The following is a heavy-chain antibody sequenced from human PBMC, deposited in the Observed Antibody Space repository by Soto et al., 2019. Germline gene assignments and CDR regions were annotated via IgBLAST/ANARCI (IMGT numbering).Heavy chain of an antibody. V-gene: IGHV1-46*03. CDR2: VNPSDGRA. CDR3: ARAELIVAGQAFDP. CDR1: GYRLSNYY. J-gene: IGHJ5*02. Sequence: QVDLVQSGAEVKKPGASVKMSCKSSGYRLSNYYMHWVRQAPGQGLEWRGIVNPSDGRANYARKFQGRVTMTWDTSTTTLYMEVNSLRSDDTAIYYCARAELIVAGQAFDPWGQGTLVTVSS. D-gene: IGHD5-12*01.